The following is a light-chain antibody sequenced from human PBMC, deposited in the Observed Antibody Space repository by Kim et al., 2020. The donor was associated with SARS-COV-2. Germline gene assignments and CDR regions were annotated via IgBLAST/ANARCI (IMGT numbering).Light chain of an antibody. CDR3: SSYAGSHKYL. Sequence: GQSVTISCTGTSSDVGGYDHVSWYQQHPGKAPQLVIFEVIKRPPGVPDRFSGSKSGNTASLTVSGLQAEDEADYYCSSYAGSHKYLLGTGTKVTVL. CDR2: EVI. J-gene: IGLJ1*01. CDR1: SSDVGGYDH. V-gene: IGLV2-8*01.